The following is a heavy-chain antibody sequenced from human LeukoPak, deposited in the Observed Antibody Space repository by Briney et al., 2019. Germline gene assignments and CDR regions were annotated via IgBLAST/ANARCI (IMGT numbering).Heavy chain of an antibody. CDR1: GFTFSSYG. V-gene: IGHV3-33*01. D-gene: IGHD3-10*01. CDR3: DRDLVRGYCYYYGMDV. CDR2: IWYDGSNK. J-gene: IGHJ6*04. Sequence: PGGSLRLSCAASGFTFSSYGMHWVRQAPGKGLEWVAVIWYDGSNKYYADSVKGRFTISRDNSKNTLYLQMNSLRAEDTAVYYCDRDLVRGYCYYYGMDVWGKGTTVTVSS.